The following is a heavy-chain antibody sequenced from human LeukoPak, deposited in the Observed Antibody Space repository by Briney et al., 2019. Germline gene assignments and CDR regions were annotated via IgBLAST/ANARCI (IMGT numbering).Heavy chain of an antibody. D-gene: IGHD6-13*01. CDR1: GFTLTTYD. CDR2: ISIAGDT. CDR3: ARGGYGSTWYVFDS. J-gene: IGHJ4*02. V-gene: IGHV3-13*04. Sequence: GGSLRLSCAASGFTLTTYDMHWVRQSTGKGLEWVSAISIAGDTFYAGSVKGRFTISRDSAKNSLYLQMNSLRVGDTAVYYCARGGYGSTWYVFDSWGQGTLVTVSP.